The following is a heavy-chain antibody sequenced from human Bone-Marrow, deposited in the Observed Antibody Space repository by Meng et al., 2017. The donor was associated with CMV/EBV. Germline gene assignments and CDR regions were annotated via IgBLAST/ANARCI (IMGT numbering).Heavy chain of an antibody. Sequence: GGSLRLSCAASGFTFDDYGMSWVRQAPGKGLEWVSGINWNGGSTGYADSVKGRFTISRDNAKNSLYLQMNSLRAEDTALYYCARWIGSGYYKVDKVTDYYYYGMDVWGQGPTVTVYS. V-gene: IGHV3-20*04. J-gene: IGHJ6*02. CDR1: GFTFDDYG. CDR2: INWNGGST. CDR3: ARWIGSGYYKVDKVTDYYYYGMDV. D-gene: IGHD3-3*01.